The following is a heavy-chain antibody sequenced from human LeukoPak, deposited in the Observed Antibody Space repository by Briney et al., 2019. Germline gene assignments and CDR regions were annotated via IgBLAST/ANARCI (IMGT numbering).Heavy chain of an antibody. CDR3: AREMEFTGYDFGLDY. J-gene: IGHJ4*02. CDR2: ISGSGGST. Sequence: PGGSLRLSCTASGFTFSSYAMSWVRQAPGKGLEWVSAISGSGGSTYYADSVKGRFTISRDNSKNTLYLQMNSLRAEDTAVYYCAREMEFTGYDFGLDYWGQGTLVTVSS. V-gene: IGHV3-23*01. D-gene: IGHD3-3*01. CDR1: GFTFSSYA.